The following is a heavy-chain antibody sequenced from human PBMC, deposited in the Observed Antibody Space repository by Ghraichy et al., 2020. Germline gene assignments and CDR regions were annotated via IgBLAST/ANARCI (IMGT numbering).Heavy chain of an antibody. CDR2: INHSGST. D-gene: IGHD3-10*01. J-gene: IGHJ4*02. V-gene: IGHV4-34*01. Sequence: SETLSLTCAVYGGSFSGYYWSWIRQPPGKGLEWIGEINHSGSTNYNPSLKSRVTISVDTSKNQFSLKLSSVTAADTAVYYCARGYYYGSGSQWGQGTLVTVSS. CDR1: GGSFSGYY. CDR3: ARGYYYGSGSQ.